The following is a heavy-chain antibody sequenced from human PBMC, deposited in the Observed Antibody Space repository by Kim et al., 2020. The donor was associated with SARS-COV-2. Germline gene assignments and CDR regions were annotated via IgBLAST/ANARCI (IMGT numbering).Heavy chain of an antibody. V-gene: IGHV3-48*01. J-gene: IGHJ4*02. Sequence: GGSLRLSCAASGFTFSGHSMHWVRQAPGKGLEWISSISVNGSAIYYADSVKGRFTISRDNAKNSLYLQMNSLRAEDTAIYYCARRVDYWGQGTLVTVSS. CDR3: ARRVDY. CDR2: ISVNGSAI. CDR1: GFTFSGHS.